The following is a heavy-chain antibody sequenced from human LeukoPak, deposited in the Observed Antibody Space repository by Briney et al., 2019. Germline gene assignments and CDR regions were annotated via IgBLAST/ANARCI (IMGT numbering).Heavy chain of an antibody. J-gene: IGHJ6*02. D-gene: IGHD3-3*01. CDR3: AKDIYDFWSGYYGMDV. CDR1: GFTFDDYA. CDR2: ISWNSGSI. Sequence: GGSLRLSCAASGFTFDDYAMHWVRQAPGKGLEWVSGISWNSGSIGYADSVKGRFTISRDNAKNSLYLQMNSLRAEDTALYYCAKDIYDFWSGYYGMDVWGQGTTVTVSS. V-gene: IGHV3-9*01.